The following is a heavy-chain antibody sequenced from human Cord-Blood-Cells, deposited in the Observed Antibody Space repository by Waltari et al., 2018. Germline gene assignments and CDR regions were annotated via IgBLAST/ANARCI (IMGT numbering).Heavy chain of an antibody. CDR3: ARDWVVGATAFDI. J-gene: IGHJ3*02. Sequence: QVQLQESGPGLVKPSETLSLTCAVSGYSISSGYYRVRIRQPPGTGLEWIGSIYPSGSTYYNPSLKSRVTISVDTSKNQFSLKLSSVTAADTAVYYCARDWVVGATAFDIWGQGTMVTVSS. V-gene: IGHV4-38-2*02. CDR1: GYSISSGYY. CDR2: IYPSGST. D-gene: IGHD1-26*01.